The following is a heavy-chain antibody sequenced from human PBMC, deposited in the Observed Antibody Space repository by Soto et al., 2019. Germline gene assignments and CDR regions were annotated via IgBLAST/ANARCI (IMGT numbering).Heavy chain of an antibody. CDR1: GGSISHFY. CDR2: IYYSGST. CDR3: ARNTSGSYDYFEC. J-gene: IGHJ4*02. Sequence: SETLSLTCTVSGGSISHFYWSWIRQSPGKGLEWIGYIYYSGSTNYNPSLKSRVTISVDTSKTQFSLKLSSVTAADTAVYYCARNTSGSYDYFECWGQGTLVIVSS. D-gene: IGHD1-26*01. V-gene: IGHV4-59*08.